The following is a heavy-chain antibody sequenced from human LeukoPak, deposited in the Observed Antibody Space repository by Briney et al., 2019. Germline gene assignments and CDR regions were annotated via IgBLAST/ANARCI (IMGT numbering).Heavy chain of an antibody. CDR1: GFTFSSYG. Sequence: PGGSLRLSCAASGFTFSSYGMHWVRQAPAKGLEWVAVISYDGSNKYYADSVKGRFTISRDNSKNTLYLQMNSLRAEDTAVYYCAKAGSGWYGYFDYWGQGTLVTVSS. D-gene: IGHD6-19*01. CDR3: AKAGSGWYGYFDY. J-gene: IGHJ4*02. CDR2: ISYDGSNK. V-gene: IGHV3-30*18.